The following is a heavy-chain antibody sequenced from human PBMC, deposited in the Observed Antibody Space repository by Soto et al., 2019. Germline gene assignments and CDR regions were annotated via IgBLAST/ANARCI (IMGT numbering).Heavy chain of an antibody. CDR1: GGSFTGYY. CDR3: ARHHVRGRTIAGAAEF. J-gene: IGHJ4*02. D-gene: IGHD6-13*01. CDR2: INQSGNT. V-gene: IGHV4-34*01. Sequence: QVQLQQWGAGLLKPSETLSLTCAVYGGSFTGYYWSWIRQPPGKRLEWIGEINQSGNTNYNPYVKSRVTISVDTSMSQLFLNLSSVTAAAAAMYYCARHHVRGRTIAGAAEFWGQGTLVTVSS.